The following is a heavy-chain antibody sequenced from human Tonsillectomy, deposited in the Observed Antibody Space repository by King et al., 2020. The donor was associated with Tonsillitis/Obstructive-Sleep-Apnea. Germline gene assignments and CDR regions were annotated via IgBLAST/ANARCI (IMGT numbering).Heavy chain of an antibody. V-gene: IGHV3-23*04. CDR3: ANFKTYGGSRSLDY. D-gene: IGHD1-26*01. CDR2: ISASGGTT. CDR1: GFTFSSYA. Sequence: VQLVESGGGLVQPGGSLRLSCAASGFTFSSYAMNWVRQAPGKGLEWVSAISASGGTTYYADSVKGRFTISRDNSKSTLYLQMNSLRAEDTAVYYCANFKTYGGSRSLDYWGQGTLLTVSS. J-gene: IGHJ4*02.